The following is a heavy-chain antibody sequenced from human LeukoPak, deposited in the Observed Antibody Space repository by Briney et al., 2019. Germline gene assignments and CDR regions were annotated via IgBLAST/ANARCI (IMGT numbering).Heavy chain of an antibody. CDR1: GGSISSSNYY. J-gene: IGHJ4*02. D-gene: IGHD6-6*01. Sequence: SETLSLTCTVSGGSISSSNYYWDWIRQPPGKGLEWIGSIYYSGSTYYNPSLKSRVTISVDTSKNQFSLKLSSVTAADTAVYCCARHRGSSSNFDYWGQGALITVSS. V-gene: IGHV4-39*01. CDR2: IYYSGST. CDR3: ARHRGSSSNFDY.